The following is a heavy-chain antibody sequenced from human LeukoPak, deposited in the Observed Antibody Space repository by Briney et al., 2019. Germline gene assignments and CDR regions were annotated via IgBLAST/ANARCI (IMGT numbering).Heavy chain of an antibody. D-gene: IGHD1-26*01. CDR2: INPNSGGT. J-gene: IGHJ5*02. Sequence: ASVKVSCKASGYAFTGYYMHWVRQAPGQGLEWMGWINPNSGGTNYAQKFQGRVTMTRDTSISTAYLELSRLRSDDTAVYYCAREGAGGSWFDPWGQGTLVTVSS. V-gene: IGHV1-2*02. CDR3: AREGAGGSWFDP. CDR1: GYAFTGYY.